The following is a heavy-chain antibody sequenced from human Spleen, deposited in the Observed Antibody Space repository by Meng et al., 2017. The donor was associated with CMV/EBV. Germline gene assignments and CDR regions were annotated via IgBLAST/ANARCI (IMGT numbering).Heavy chain of an antibody. CDR1: GGSFSGYY. Sequence: CAVYGGSFSGYYWSWIRQPPGKGLEWIGEINHSGSTNYNPSLKSRVTISVDTSKNQFSLKLSSATAADTAVYYCASRSGYSSGSSYWGQGTLVTVSS. D-gene: IGHD6-19*01. V-gene: IGHV4-34*01. CDR2: INHSGST. CDR3: ASRSGYSSGSSY. J-gene: IGHJ4*02.